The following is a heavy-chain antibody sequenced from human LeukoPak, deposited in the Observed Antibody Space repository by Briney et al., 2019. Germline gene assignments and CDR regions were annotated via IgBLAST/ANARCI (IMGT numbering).Heavy chain of an antibody. CDR1: GGSISSSSYY. CDR3: ARSQGEGFDY. Sequence: PSETLSLTCTVSGGSISSSSYYWGWIRQPPGKGLEWIGEINHSGSTNYNPSLKSRVTISVDTSKNQFSLKLSSVTAADTAVYYCARSQGEGFDYWGQGTLVTVSS. CDR2: INHSGST. D-gene: IGHD3-16*01. J-gene: IGHJ4*02. V-gene: IGHV4-39*07.